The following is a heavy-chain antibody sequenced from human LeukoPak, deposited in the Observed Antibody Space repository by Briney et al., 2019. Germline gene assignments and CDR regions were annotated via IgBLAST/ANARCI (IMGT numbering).Heavy chain of an antibody. V-gene: IGHV4-59*01. CDR2: IYYSGST. Sequence: SETLSLTCTVSGGSISSYYWSWIRQPPGKGLEWIGYIYYSGSTNYNPSLKSRVTISVDTSKNQFSLKLSSVTAADTAVYYCARAHGDTTFDYWGQGTLVTVSS. D-gene: IGHD4-17*01. J-gene: IGHJ4*02. CDR1: GGSISSYY. CDR3: ARAHGDTTFDY.